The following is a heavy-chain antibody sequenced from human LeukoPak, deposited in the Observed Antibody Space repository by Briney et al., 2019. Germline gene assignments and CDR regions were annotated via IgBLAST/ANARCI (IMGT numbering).Heavy chain of an antibody. J-gene: IGHJ2*01. Sequence: GGSLTLSCSASGFTFSTDRMIWVAQAPGKGREGLVNMNQDGSEKKYADSVKGRFTISRDNAKNSLYLEMNSLRAEDTAVYYCARDRDSRWDFDLWGRGTLVTVSS. V-gene: IGHV3-7*04. CDR3: ARDRDSRWDFDL. CDR2: MNQDGSEK. D-gene: IGHD3-22*01. CDR1: GFTFSTDR.